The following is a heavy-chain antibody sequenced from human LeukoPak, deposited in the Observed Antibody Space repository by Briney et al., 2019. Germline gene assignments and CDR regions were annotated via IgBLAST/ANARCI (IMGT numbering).Heavy chain of an antibody. CDR1: GPTFTTYW. J-gene: IGHJ4*02. CDR2: VNQDGREK. Sequence: GRSLRLSCAASGPTFTTYWTNWVSQPPGGGMEWVANVNQDGREKYHVDSVKGRFTISRDNAKNSVYLQMNSLRAEDRAVYYCARGGGTGWLFAYWGQGTLVTVSS. D-gene: IGHD2-8*02. V-gene: IGHV3-7*05. CDR3: ARGGGTGWLFAY.